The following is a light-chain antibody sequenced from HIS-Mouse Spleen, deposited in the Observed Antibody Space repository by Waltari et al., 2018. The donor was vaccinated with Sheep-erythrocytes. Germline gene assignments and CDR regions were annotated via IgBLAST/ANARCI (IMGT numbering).Light chain of an antibody. CDR3: CSYAGSYNHV. Sequence: QSALTQPRSVSGSPGQSVTISCTATSSDVGGYNYVSWYQEHPGKAPKLMIYDVSKRPSGVPVRFSGSKSGNTASQTISGLQAEDEADYYCCSYAGSYNHVFATGTKVTVL. CDR2: DVS. CDR1: SSDVGGYNY. J-gene: IGLJ1*01. V-gene: IGLV2-11*01.